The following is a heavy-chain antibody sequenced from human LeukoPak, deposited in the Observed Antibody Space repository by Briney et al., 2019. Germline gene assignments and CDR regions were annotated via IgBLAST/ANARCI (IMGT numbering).Heavy chain of an antibody. Sequence: GGSLRLSCAASGFTFSIYGLPWVRQAPGKGLEWVAVIWNDGSVRYYADSVKGRFTISRDNSKNTLYLQMNNLRPEDTALYYCARASGSYDYWGQGTPVTVSS. V-gene: IGHV3-33*01. J-gene: IGHJ4*02. D-gene: IGHD1-26*01. CDR2: IWNDGSVR. CDR1: GFTFSIYG. CDR3: ARASGSYDY.